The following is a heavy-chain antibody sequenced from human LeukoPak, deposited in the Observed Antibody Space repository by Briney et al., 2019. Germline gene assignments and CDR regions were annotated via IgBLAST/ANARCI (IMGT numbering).Heavy chain of an antibody. J-gene: IGHJ4*02. CDR1: GFNFSDSR. CDR3: VRGDWYLES. D-gene: IGHD2-21*01. Sequence: PGGSLRLSCATSGFNFSDSRMTWVRQAPGKGLQRVANINRDGTEKHFLDSVEGRFTISRDNAKNSLYLQMNTLRPQDTALYFCVRGDWYLESWGQGTLVTVSS. V-gene: IGHV3-7*04. CDR2: INRDGTEK.